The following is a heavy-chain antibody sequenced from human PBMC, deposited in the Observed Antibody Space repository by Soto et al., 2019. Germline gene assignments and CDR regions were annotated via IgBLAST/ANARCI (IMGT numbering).Heavy chain of an antibody. D-gene: IGHD3-16*02. Sequence: QVQLQESGPGLVKPSETLSLTCTVSGGSISSYYWSWIRQPPGKGLEWIGYIYYSGSTNYNPSLRRRVTISVDTSKNNFSLKLSFVTVADTAVYYCARDTHYDYIGGSYRPMDVWGKGTTVTVSS. J-gene: IGHJ6*04. CDR1: GGSISSYY. V-gene: IGHV4-59*01. CDR3: ARDTHYDYIGGSYRPMDV. CDR2: IYYSGST.